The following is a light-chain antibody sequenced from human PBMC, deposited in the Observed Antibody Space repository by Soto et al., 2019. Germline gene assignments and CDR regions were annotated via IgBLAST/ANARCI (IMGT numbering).Light chain of an antibody. V-gene: IGKV2-28*01. CDR2: LGS. CDR1: QSLLHSNGYNY. Sequence: DTVMTQSPLSLPVTPGEPASISCRSSQSLLHSNGYNYMDWYLQKPGQSPHLLIYLGSNRASGVPDRFSGSGSGTEFTLKISRVETDDVGVYYCMQSLHTPYTFGPRTKLEIK. J-gene: IGKJ2*01. CDR3: MQSLHTPYT.